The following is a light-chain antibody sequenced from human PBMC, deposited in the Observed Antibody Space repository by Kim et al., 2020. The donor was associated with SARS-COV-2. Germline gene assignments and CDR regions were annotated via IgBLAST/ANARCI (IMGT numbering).Light chain of an antibody. J-gene: IGLJ3*02. CDR3: QVWDSSTASWV. CDR2: RDT. Sequence: SYELTQPLSVSMALGQTARITCGGYNIGGKNVHWYQQKAGQAPVLVIYRDTNRPSGIPERFSGSNSENMVTLTISGAQVGDEADYYCQVWDSSTASWVFGGGTQLTVL. CDR1: NIGGKN. V-gene: IGLV3-9*01.